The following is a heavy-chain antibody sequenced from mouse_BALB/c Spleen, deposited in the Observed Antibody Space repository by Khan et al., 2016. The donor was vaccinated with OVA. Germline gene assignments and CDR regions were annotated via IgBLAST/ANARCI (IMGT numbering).Heavy chain of an antibody. J-gene: IGHJ2*01. D-gene: IGHD1-1*01. V-gene: IGHV3-2*02. CDR3: ARGNSYGYYFNY. CDR2: ISYSGVT. CDR1: GYSITSGYA. Sequence: EVQLQESGPGLVKPSQSLSLTCTVTGYSITSGYAWNWIRQFPGNKLEWMGYISYSGVTSYTPSPKSRISITRDTSKNQFFLQLNSVTTEDTATYYCARGNSYGYYFNYWGQGTTLTVAS.